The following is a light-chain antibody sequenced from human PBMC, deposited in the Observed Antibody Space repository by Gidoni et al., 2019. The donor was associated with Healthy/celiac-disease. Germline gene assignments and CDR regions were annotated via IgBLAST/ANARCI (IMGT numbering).Light chain of an antibody. CDR2: KAS. V-gene: IGKV1-5*03. J-gene: IGKJ1*01. CDR1: QSISSW. Sequence: DIQMTQSPSTLSASVGDRVTITCRASQSISSWLAWYQQKPGKAPKLPIYKASSLESGVPSRFSGSGSVTEFTLTISSLQPYDFATYYCQQYNSYWTFGQGTKVEIK. CDR3: QQYNSYWT.